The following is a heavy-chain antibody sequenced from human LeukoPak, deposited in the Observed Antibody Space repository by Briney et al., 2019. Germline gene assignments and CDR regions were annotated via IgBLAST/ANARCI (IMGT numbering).Heavy chain of an antibody. D-gene: IGHD2-21*02. CDR3: ARGDPMVTDDAFDI. V-gene: IGHV4-59*02. Sequence: SETLSLTCTVSGGSVTSYYWSWIRQPPGKGLEWIGYIYYSGSTNYNPSLKSRVTISVDTSKNQFSLKLSSVTAADTAVYYCARGDPMVTDDAFDIWGQGTMVTISS. CDR2: IYYSGST. CDR1: GGSVTSYY. J-gene: IGHJ3*02.